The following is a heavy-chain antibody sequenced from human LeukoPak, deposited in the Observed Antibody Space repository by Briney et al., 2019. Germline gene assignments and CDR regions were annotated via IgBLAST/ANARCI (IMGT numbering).Heavy chain of an antibody. CDR1: GFTFNNYG. CDR2: IRYDGSNK. D-gene: IGHD5-18*01. CDR3: ARDRSRGYSYT. V-gene: IGHV3-30*02. J-gene: IGHJ4*02. Sequence: PGGSLRLSCAASGFTFNNYGMHWVRQAPGKGLEWVALIRYDGSNKNYADSVKGRFTISRDNSKNTLYLQMNSLRVEDTAVYYCARDRSRGYSYTWGQGTLVTVSS.